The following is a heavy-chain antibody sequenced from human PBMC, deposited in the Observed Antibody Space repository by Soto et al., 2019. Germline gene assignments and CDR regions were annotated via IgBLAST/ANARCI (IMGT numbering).Heavy chain of an antibody. J-gene: IGHJ5*01. CDR3: VRTLTSGRPDS. CDR1: GGSISGHY. V-gene: IGHV4-59*11. D-gene: IGHD3-10*01. CDR2: IYYSGTT. Sequence: SETLSLTFTVSGGSISGHYWSWIRQSPGKGLEWIAYIYYSGTTNYNPSLKSRVTISVDTSKNQFSLKLSSVTAADTAVYYCVRTLTSGRPDSWGQGTRVTVSS.